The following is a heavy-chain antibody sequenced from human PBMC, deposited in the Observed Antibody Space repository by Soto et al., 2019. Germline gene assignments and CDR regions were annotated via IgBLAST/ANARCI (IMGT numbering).Heavy chain of an antibody. CDR2: TYYRSKWYY. V-gene: IGHV6-1*01. D-gene: IGHD5-12*01. CDR3: ARSLGDDGYNPSYYYYGMDV. Sequence: SQTLSLTCAITGDSVSSNSAGWSWVRQSPSRGLEWLGRTYYRSKWYYEYAVSVRGRITINPDTSKNQFSLKLSSVTAADTAVYYCARSLGDDGYNPSYYYYGMDVWGQGTTVTVSS. CDR1: GDSVSSNSAG. J-gene: IGHJ6*02.